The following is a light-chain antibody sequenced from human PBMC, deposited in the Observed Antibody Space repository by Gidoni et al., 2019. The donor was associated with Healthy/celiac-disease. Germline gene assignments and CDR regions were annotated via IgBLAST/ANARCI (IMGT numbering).Light chain of an antibody. Sequence: EIVLTKSPGTLSLSPGERATLSCRASQSVSSSYLAWYQQKPGQAPRLLIYGASSRATGIPDRFSGSGSGTDFTLTISRLEPEDFAVYYCQQYGSSSFTFGGGTKVEIK. CDR3: QQYGSSSFT. CDR1: QSVSSSY. J-gene: IGKJ4*01. V-gene: IGKV3-20*01. CDR2: GAS.